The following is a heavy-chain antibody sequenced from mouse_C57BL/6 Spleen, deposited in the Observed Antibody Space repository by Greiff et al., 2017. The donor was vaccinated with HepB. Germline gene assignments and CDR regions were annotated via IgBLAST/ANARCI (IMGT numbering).Heavy chain of an antibody. CDR2: INPNYGTT. CDR3: ASRGYYGAMDY. V-gene: IGHV1-39*01. CDR1: GYSFTDYN. Sequence: VQLQQSGPELVKPGASVKISCKASGYSFTDYNMNWVKQSNGKSLEWIGVINPNYGTTSYNQKFKGKATLTVDHSSSTAYLQLNSQTSEDSAVYYCASRGYYGAMDYWGQGTSVTVSS. J-gene: IGHJ4*01. D-gene: IGHD1-1*01.